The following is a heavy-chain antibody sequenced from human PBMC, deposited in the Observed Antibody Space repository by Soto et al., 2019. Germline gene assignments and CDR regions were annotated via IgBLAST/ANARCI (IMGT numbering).Heavy chain of an antibody. D-gene: IGHD2-2*01. CDR2: IYYSGST. Sequence: SETLSLTCTVSGGSISSSSYYWGWIRQPPGKGLEWIGSIYYSGSTYYNPSLKSRVTISVDTSKNQFSLKLSSVTAADTAVYYCARRNQVVVPAAIWFDPWGQGTLVTVSS. V-gene: IGHV4-39*01. CDR1: GGSISSSSYY. CDR3: ARRNQVVVPAAIWFDP. J-gene: IGHJ5*02.